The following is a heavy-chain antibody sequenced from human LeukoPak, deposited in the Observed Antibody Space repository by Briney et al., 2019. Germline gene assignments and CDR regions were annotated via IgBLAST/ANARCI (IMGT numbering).Heavy chain of an antibody. J-gene: IGHJ4*02. Sequence: SQTLSLTCAISGDSVSSNSAAWNWIRQSPSRGLEWLGRTYYRSKWYNDYAVSVKSRITINPDTSKNQFSLKLSSVTAADTAVYYCARGSPRRRYFDYWGQGTLVTVSS. CDR3: ARGSPRRRYFDY. CDR1: GDSVSSNSAA. V-gene: IGHV6-1*01. D-gene: IGHD1-1*01. CDR2: TYYRSKWYN.